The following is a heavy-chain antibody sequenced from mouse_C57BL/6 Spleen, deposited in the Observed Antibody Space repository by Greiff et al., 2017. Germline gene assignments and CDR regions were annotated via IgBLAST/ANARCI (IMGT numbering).Heavy chain of an antibody. CDR2: IYPGDGDT. CDR1: GYAFSSSW. Sequence: QVQLQQSGPELVKPGASVKISCKASGYAFSSSWMNWVKQRPGKGLEWIGRIYPGDGDTNYNGKFKGKATLTADKSSSTAYMQLSSLTSEDSAVYFCARDYGNSDWFAYWGQGTLVTVSA. V-gene: IGHV1-82*01. CDR3: ARDYGNSDWFAY. J-gene: IGHJ3*01. D-gene: IGHD2-1*01.